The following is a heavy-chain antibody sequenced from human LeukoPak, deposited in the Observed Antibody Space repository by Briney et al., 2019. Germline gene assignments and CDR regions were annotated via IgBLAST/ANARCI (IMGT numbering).Heavy chain of an antibody. CDR1: GDSASRSDSY. V-gene: IGHV4-39*01. Sequence: KPSETLSLTCSVSGDSASRSDSYWDWIRQPPGKGLEWIGTIYYSGRTYYSPSLKSRVTISVDPSNNQFSLNLWSVTAAGTAVYYCARRRYYDGSGYLEWGQGTLLSVSS. CDR2: IYYSGRT. CDR3: ARRRYYDGSGYLE. D-gene: IGHD3-22*01. J-gene: IGHJ1*01.